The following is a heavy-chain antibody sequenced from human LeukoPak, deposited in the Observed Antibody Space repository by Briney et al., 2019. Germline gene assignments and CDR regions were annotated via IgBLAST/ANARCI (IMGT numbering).Heavy chain of an antibody. Sequence: ASVKVSCKASVYTVTGYYMHWVRQAPGQGLEWMGWINPNSGGTNYAQKFQGRVTMTRDTSISTAYMELSRLRSDDMALYYCARDADGGDSVTDWGQGTLVTVSS. CDR3: ARDADGGDSVTD. V-gene: IGHV1-2*02. CDR1: VYTVTGYY. D-gene: IGHD2-21*01. J-gene: IGHJ4*02. CDR2: INPNSGGT.